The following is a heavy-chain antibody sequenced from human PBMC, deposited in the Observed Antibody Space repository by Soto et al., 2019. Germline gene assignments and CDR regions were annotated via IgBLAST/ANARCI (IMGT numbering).Heavy chain of an antibody. Sequence: PSETLSLTCTVSGGSISSYYWSWIRQPPGKGLEWIGYIYYSGSTSYNPSLKSRVTISVDTSKNQFSLKLSSVTAADTAVYYCARQPGIAAAGTGNWFDPWGQGTLVTVSS. D-gene: IGHD6-13*01. CDR3: ARQPGIAAAGTGNWFDP. CDR2: IYYSGST. V-gene: IGHV4-59*01. CDR1: GGSISSYY. J-gene: IGHJ5*02.